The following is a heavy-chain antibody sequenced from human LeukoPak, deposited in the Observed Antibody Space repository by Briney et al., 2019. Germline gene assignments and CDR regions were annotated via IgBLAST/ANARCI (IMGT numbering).Heavy chain of an antibody. D-gene: IGHD1-14*01. V-gene: IGHV4-59*01. Sequence: SETLSLTCTVPGGTLSSSYWSSIRQPPGKGLEWIGHIFHSGNTNYNPSLKSRVTIAVDTSKNQFSLRLSSVTAADTAMYYCARETPDSLFDYWGQGIQVTVSS. CDR2: IFHSGNT. J-gene: IGHJ4*02. CDR3: ARETPDSLFDY. CDR1: GGTLSSSY.